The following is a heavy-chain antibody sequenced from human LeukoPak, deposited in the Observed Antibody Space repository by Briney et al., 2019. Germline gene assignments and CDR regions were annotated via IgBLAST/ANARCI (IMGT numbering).Heavy chain of an antibody. J-gene: IGHJ4*02. CDR3: ARDPAFRGAQMEY. CDR1: GYTLTSYG. V-gene: IGHV1-18*01. Sequence: ASVKVSCKASGYTLTSYGFSWVRQAPGQGLEWMGWISGYNGNTNYAQNHQGRVTMTIDTSTSTAYMELRSPRSDDTAVYYCARDPAFRGAQMEYWGQGTLVTVSS. CDR2: ISGYNGNT. D-gene: IGHD3-10*01.